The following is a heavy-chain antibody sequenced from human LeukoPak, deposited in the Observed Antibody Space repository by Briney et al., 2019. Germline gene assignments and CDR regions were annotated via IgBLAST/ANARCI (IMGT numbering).Heavy chain of an antibody. D-gene: IGHD6-13*01. V-gene: IGHV3-9*01. Sequence: PGGSLRLSCAASGFTFDDYAMHWVRQAPGKGLEWVSGISWNSGSIGYADSVKGRFTISRDNAKNSLYLQMNSLRAEDTALYYCAKGIYSSSTGAFDIWGQGTMVTVSS. J-gene: IGHJ3*02. CDR3: AKGIYSSSTGAFDI. CDR2: ISWNSGSI. CDR1: GFTFDDYA.